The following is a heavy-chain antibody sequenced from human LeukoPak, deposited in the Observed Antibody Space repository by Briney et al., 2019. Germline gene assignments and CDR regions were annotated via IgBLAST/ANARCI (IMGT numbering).Heavy chain of an antibody. D-gene: IGHD6-13*01. CDR1: GFTFSSYS. CDR3: AKAASIATTAWFDP. CDR2: ISTSSGTI. V-gene: IGHV3-48*01. Sequence: PGGSLRLSCAASGFTFSSYSMNWVRQAPGKGLEWVSYISTSSGTIYYADSVKGRFTISRDNAKNSLYLQMNSLRAEDTAVYYCAKAASIATTAWFDPWGQGTLVTVSS. J-gene: IGHJ5*02.